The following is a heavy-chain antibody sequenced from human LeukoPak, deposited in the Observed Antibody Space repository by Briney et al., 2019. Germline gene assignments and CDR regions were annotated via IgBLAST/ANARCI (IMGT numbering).Heavy chain of an antibody. Sequence: PSETLSPTCAVYGGSFSGYYWSWIRQPPGKGLEWIGEINHSGSTNYNPSLKSRVTISVDTSKTPFSLKLSSVTAADTAVYYCAVIWFGDSYDYWGQGTLVTVSS. CDR3: AVIWFGDSYDY. CDR1: GGSFSGYY. J-gene: IGHJ4*02. V-gene: IGHV4-34*01. CDR2: INHSGST. D-gene: IGHD3-10*01.